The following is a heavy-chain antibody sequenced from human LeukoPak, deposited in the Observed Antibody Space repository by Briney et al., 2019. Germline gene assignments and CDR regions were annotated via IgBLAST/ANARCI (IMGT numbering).Heavy chain of an antibody. CDR2: ISAYSGDT. V-gene: IGHV1-18*01. D-gene: IGHD2-21*02. J-gene: IGHJ5*02. CDR3: ARGLGLRLRPSRFDP. CDR1: GYTFTNYG. Sequence: GASVKVSCKTSGYTFTNYGTGWVRQAPGQGLEWMGWISAYSGDTHYVQKFHDRVTMTIDTSTNTAYMQLTTLTSDDTAVYYCARGLGLRLRPSRFDPWGQGTLVTVSS.